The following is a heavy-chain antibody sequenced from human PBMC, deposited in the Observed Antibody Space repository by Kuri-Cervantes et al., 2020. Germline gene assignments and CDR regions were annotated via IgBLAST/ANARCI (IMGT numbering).Heavy chain of an antibody. J-gene: IGHJ5*02. V-gene: IGHV3-7*02. CDR1: GFTFSSYW. CDR3: AKSDWFDP. Sequence: GESLKISCAASGFTFSSYWMSWARQAPGKGLEWVANIKQDGSERYYVDSVKGRFTISRDNAKNSLYLQMNSLRDEDTAVYYCAKSDWFDPWGQGTLVTVSS. CDR2: IKQDGSER.